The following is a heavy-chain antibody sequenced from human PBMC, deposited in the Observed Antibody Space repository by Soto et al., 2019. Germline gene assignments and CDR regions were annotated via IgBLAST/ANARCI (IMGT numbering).Heavy chain of an antibody. D-gene: IGHD3-3*01. CDR3: ARDPGTTYYDFWSGYPHFDY. J-gene: IGHJ4*02. CDR2: INSDGSST. Sequence: EVQLVESGGGLVQPGGSLRLSCAASGFTFSSYWMHWVRQAPGKGLVWVSRINSDGSSTSYADSVKGRFTISRDNAKNTLQLQMSSMGAEDTAVYYCARDPGTTYYDFWSGYPHFDYWGQGTLVTVSS. V-gene: IGHV3-74*01. CDR1: GFTFSSYW.